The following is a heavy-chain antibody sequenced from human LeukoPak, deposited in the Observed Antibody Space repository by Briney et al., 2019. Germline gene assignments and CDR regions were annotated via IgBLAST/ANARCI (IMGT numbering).Heavy chain of an antibody. Sequence: GASVKVSCKASGYTFTSYGISWVRQAPGQGLEWMGWISAYNGNTNYAQKLQGRVTMTTDTSTSTAYMELRSLRSDDTAVYYCARPPLPLAYWDPRFDPWGQGTLVTVSS. D-gene: IGHD2-21*01. CDR1: GYTFTSYG. V-gene: IGHV1-18*01. J-gene: IGHJ5*02. CDR2: ISAYNGNT. CDR3: ARPPLPLAYWDPRFDP.